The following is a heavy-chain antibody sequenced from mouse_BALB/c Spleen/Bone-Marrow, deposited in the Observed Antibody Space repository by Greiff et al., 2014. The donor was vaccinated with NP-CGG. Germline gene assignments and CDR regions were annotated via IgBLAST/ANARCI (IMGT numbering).Heavy chain of an antibody. CDR1: GYSFTSYW. V-gene: IGHV1-5*01. CDR2: IYPGNSDT. J-gene: IGHJ1*01. CDR3: TKIYYGNSFDV. Sequence: DVQLVESGTVLARPGASVKMSCKASGYSFTSYWMHWVKQRPGQGLEWIGAIYPGNSDTSYNQKFEGKAKLTAVTSASTAYMELSSLTNEDSAVYYCTKIYYGNSFDVWGAGTTVTVSS. D-gene: IGHD2-1*01.